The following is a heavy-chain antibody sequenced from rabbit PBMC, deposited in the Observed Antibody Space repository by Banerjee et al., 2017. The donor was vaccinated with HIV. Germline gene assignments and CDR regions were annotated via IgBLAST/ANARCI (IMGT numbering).Heavy chain of an antibody. J-gene: IGHJ4*01. Sequence: QEQLEESGGDLVKPEGSLALTCKASGFSFSKSYNMCWVRQAPGKGLEWIACIYTGDGDTYYASWAKGRFTISKTSSTVDLRMTSLTAADTATYFCARQLYNTGNGAPFNLWGQGTLVTVS. CDR2: IYTGDGDT. D-gene: IGHD7-1*01. CDR3: ARQLYNTGNGAPFNL. V-gene: IGHV1S45*01. CDR1: GFSFSKSYN.